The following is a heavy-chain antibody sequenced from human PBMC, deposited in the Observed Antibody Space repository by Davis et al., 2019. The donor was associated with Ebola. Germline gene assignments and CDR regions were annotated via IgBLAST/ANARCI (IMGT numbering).Heavy chain of an antibody. D-gene: IGHD2-21*01. CDR1: GFTFSAYW. V-gene: IGHV3-74*01. J-gene: IGHJ5*02. Sequence: PGGSLRLSCAASGFTFSAYWMHWIRQVPGEGLVWVARINSYGSLITYADSVKGRFTISRDNAKNMLYLQMNSLRAEDTAVYYCARDSIPRSEGNWFDPWGQGTLVTVSS. CDR2: INSYGSLI. CDR3: ARDSIPRSEGNWFDP.